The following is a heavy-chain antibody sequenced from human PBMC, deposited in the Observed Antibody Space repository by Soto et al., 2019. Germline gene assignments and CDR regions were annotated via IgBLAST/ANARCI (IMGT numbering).Heavy chain of an antibody. CDR2: IYYSGST. Sequence: QVQLQESGPGLVKPSQTLSLTCTVSGGSISSGDYYWSWIRQPPGKGLEWIGYIYYSGSTYYNPSLKSRVTISVDTSKNQFSLKLSSVTAADTAVYYCARVPMQVLRPVYYFDYWGQGTLVTVSS. CDR1: GGSISSGDYY. D-gene: IGHD3-3*01. V-gene: IGHV4-30-4*01. J-gene: IGHJ4*02. CDR3: ARVPMQVLRPVYYFDY.